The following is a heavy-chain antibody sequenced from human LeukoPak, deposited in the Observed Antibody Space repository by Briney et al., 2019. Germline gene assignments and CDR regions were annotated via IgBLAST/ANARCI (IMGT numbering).Heavy chain of an antibody. CDR2: IIPIFGTA. CDR3: ARDLRYSSGWSASGMDV. J-gene: IGHJ6*03. D-gene: IGHD6-19*01. Sequence: ASVKVSCKASGYTFTSYGISWVRQAPGQGLEWMGGIIPIFGTANYAQKFQGRVTITADKSTSTAYMDLRSLRSDDTAVYYCARDLRYSSGWSASGMDVWGKGTTVTISS. V-gene: IGHV1-69*06. CDR1: GYTFTSYG.